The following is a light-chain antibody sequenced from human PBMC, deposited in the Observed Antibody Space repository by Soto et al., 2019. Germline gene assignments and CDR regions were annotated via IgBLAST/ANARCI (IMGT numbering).Light chain of an antibody. J-gene: IGKJ1*01. Sequence: DIVMTQSPLFLPVTPGEPASISCRSSQSLLHSNGYNYLDWYLQKPGQSPQLLIYLGSNRASGVPDRFSGSGSGTDFTLKISRVEAEDVGVYYYMQPLQSWTFGQGTKVDI. CDR3: MQPLQSWT. CDR2: LGS. CDR1: QSLLHSNGYNY. V-gene: IGKV2-28*01.